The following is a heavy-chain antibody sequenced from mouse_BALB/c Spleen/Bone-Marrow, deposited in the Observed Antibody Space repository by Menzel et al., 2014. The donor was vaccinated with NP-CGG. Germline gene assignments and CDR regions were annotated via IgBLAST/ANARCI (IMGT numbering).Heavy chain of an antibody. D-gene: IGHD2-4*01. J-gene: IGHJ1*01. Sequence: LVKTGASVKISCKASGYSFSGYYMHWVKQSHGKSLEWIGYISCYNGATSYNQKFKGKATFTVDTSSNTAYMHYNSLTSEDSAVYDCTKRDYRDWYYGNRSAGTTVTVAS. CDR1: GYSFSGYY. CDR2: ISCYNGAT. CDR3: TKRDYRDWYYGN. V-gene: IGHV1S34*01.